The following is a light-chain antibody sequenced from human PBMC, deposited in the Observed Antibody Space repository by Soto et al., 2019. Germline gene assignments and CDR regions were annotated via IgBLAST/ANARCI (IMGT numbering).Light chain of an antibody. CDR3: QQYNNWPPLT. CDR2: GAS. J-gene: IGKJ4*01. CDR1: QSVGRN. V-gene: IGKV3-15*01. Sequence: EIVMTQSPATLSVSPGERATLSCRASQSVGRNLAWYQQKPGQAPMLLIYGASTRATGIPARFSGSGSGTEFTLTISSLQSEDFAIYSCQQYNNWPPLTFGGGTKVEIK.